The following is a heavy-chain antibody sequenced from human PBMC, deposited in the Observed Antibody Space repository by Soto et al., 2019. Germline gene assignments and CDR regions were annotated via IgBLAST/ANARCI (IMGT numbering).Heavy chain of an antibody. D-gene: IGHD3-3*01. CDR2: INEDGSTK. Sequence: EVQLVESGGGLVQPGGSLRLSCAASGFTFSSYYLSWVRLAPGKGLEWVAIINEDGSTKYSVDSVKGRFTISRDNAQNSLYLQMNSLRAEDTAVYYCVRAPGFLMNYWGQGTLVTVSS. J-gene: IGHJ4*02. V-gene: IGHV3-7*04. CDR3: VRAPGFLMNY. CDR1: GFTFSSYY.